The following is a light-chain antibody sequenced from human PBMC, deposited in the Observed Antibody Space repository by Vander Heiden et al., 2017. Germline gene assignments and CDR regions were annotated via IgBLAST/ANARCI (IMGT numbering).Light chain of an antibody. Sequence: DTQMSPSPSTLSASVGDTVTITCRARGSVNMWLAWYQQQPGKAPNVLIHKATTIKSGVPSRFSGSGFGTEFTLTISSLEPDDFATYYCQQYRTDWTFGQGTKVEI. V-gene: IGKV1-5*03. J-gene: IGKJ1*01. CDR3: QQYRTDWT. CDR1: GSVNMW. CDR2: KAT.